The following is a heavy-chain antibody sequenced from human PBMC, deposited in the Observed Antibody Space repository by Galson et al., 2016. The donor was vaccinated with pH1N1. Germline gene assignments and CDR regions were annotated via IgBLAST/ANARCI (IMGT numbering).Heavy chain of an antibody. D-gene: IGHD5-12*01. CDR2: ISSSGSTI. CDR3: ARDSEYSGHEGFH. V-gene: IGHV3-48*03. CDR1: GFTFSSYE. J-gene: IGHJ4*02. Sequence: SLRLSCAASGFTFSSYEMNWVRQAPGKGLEWVSYISSSGSTIYYADSVKGRFTISRDKTQSTVYLQMNSLRTEDTAVYYCARDSEYSGHEGFHWAQGTLVIVFS.